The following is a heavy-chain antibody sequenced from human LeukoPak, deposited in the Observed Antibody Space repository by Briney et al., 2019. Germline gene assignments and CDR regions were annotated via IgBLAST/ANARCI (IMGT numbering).Heavy chain of an antibody. J-gene: IGHJ6*03. CDR1: GFTFTSSA. V-gene: IGHV1-58*02. D-gene: IGHD2-15*01. CDR2: IVVGSGNT. Sequence: ASVKVSCKASGFTFTSSAMQWVRQARGQRLEWIGWIVVGSGNTNYAQKFQERVTITRDMSTSTAYMELSSLRSEDTAVYYCASFYCNGGSCYQYFSYYYMDVWGKGTTVTISS. CDR3: ASFYCNGGSCYQYFSYYYMDV.